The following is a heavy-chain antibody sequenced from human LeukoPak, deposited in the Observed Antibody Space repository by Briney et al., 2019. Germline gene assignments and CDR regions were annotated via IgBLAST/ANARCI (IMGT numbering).Heavy chain of an antibody. V-gene: IGHV3-23*01. CDR1: GFTFSNYA. Sequence: GGSLRLSCAASGFTFSNYAMTWVRQAPGKGLEWVSAISGSGGYTYYADSVKGRFTISRDNSKNTLYLQVNGLRAEDTAVYNCARVGDYGNYYYYAMDVWGQGTTVTVSS. J-gene: IGHJ6*02. D-gene: IGHD4-17*01. CDR2: ISGSGGYT. CDR3: ARVGDYGNYYYYAMDV.